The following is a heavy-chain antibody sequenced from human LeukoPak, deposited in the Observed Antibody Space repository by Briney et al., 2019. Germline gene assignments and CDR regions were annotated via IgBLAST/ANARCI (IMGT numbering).Heavy chain of an antibody. CDR3: STGSPASGGLFDY. J-gene: IGHJ4*02. CDR1: GFTFSNVW. V-gene: IGHV3-15*01. CDR2: IKSKTDGGTT. D-gene: IGHD6-13*01. Sequence: GGSLRLSCAASGFTFSNVWMNWVRQAPGKGLEWVGRIKSKTDGGTTDYAAPVKGGFTISRDDSKNTLYLQLNSLRTGDTAVYYCSTGSPASGGLFDYWGQGTLVTVSS.